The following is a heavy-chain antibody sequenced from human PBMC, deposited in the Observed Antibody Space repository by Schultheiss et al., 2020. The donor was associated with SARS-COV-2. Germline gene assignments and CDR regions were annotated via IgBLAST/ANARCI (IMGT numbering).Heavy chain of an antibody. CDR1: GFTFSSYG. CDR2: ISYDGSNK. Sequence: GGSLRLSCAASGFTFSSYGMHWVRQAPGKGLEWVAVISYDGSNKYYADSVKGRFTISRDNSKNTLYLQMNSLRAEDTAVYYCAKDGYDLGAFDLWGQGTMVTVSS. D-gene: IGHD3-16*01. J-gene: IGHJ3*01. V-gene: IGHV3-30*18. CDR3: AKDGYDLGAFDL.